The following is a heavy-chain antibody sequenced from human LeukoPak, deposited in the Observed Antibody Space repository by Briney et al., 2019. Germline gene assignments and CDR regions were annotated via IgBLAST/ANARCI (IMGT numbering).Heavy chain of an antibody. V-gene: IGHV4-34*01. CDR1: GGSFSGYY. J-gene: IGHJ4*02. Sequence: SETLSLTCAVYGGSFSGYYWSWIRQPPGKGLEWIGEINHSGSTNYNPSLKSQVTISVDTSKNQFSLKLSSVTAADTAVYYCARGTVDTAMVMFDYWGQGTLVTVSS. D-gene: IGHD5-18*01. CDR2: INHSGST. CDR3: ARGTVDTAMVMFDY.